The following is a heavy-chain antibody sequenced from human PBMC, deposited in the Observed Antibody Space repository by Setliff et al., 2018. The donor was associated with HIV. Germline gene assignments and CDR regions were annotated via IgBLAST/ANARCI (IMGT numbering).Heavy chain of an antibody. J-gene: IGHJ2*01. CDR3: AREGGQGYSGSGSFYHRNSDL. Sequence: SETLSLTCAVYGGSLSGYYWSWVRQSPGRGLEWIGEINQSGNTNFNPSLKSRLIISVDTSKSQFSLKLTSVTAADTALYYCAREGGQGYSGSGSFYHRNSDLWGRGTLVTVSS. CDR2: INQSGNT. D-gene: IGHD3-10*01. CDR1: GGSLSGYY. V-gene: IGHV4-34*01.